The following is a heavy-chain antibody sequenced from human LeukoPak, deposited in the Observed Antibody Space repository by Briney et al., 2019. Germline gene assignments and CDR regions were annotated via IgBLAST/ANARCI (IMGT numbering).Heavy chain of an antibody. Sequence: ASVKVSCEASGYTFTGYYMHCVRQAPGQGLEWMGRINPNSGGTNYAQKFQGRVTMTRDTSISTAYMELSRLRSDDTAVYYCARQGYSGYDFAFDIWGQGTMVTVSS. J-gene: IGHJ3*02. V-gene: IGHV1-2*06. D-gene: IGHD5-12*01. CDR2: INPNSGGT. CDR1: GYTFTGYY. CDR3: ARQGYSGYDFAFDI.